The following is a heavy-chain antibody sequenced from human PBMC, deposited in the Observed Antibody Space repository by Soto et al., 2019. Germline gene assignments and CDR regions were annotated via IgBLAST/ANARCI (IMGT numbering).Heavy chain of an antibody. CDR2: TSYDGTNK. CDR3: ARDPAYQPQYGMDV. CDR1: GFTFSNCA. V-gene: IGHV3-30-3*01. J-gene: IGHJ6*02. D-gene: IGHD2-2*01. Sequence: GGSRRLSCAVYGFTFSNCAMHWVRQAPGKGLEWMAVTSYDGTNKYYADPVKGRFTISRDNSKSTLYLQMDSLRSEDTAMYYCARDPAYQPQYGMDVWGRGTTVTVSS.